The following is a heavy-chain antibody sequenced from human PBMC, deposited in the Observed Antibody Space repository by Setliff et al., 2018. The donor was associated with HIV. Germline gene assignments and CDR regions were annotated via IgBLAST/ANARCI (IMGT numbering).Heavy chain of an antibody. Sequence: SETLSLTCDVSNASISTVSYYWGWLRQPPGKGLEWIGTIYYSGSTNYNPSLKSRVTISVDTSKNQFSLKLSSVTAADTAVYYCARVSSGWTYYYYYYMDVWGKGPTVPLSS. J-gene: IGHJ6*03. CDR3: ARVSSGWTYYYYYYMDV. CDR1: NASISTVSYY. D-gene: IGHD6-19*01. V-gene: IGHV4-39*07. CDR2: IYYSGST.